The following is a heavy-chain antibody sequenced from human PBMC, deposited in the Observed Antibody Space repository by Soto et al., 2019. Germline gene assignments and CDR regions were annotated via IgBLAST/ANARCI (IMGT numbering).Heavy chain of an antibody. V-gene: IGHV1-8*01. Sequence: DSVKVSCKASGSTFTSYDINWERQATGQGPERMGRMNPNSGTTSYAQKFQGRVTMTRDTSMSTVYMELSSLRSEDTAVYYWARDVDIAVAGTGGLDPWGQGTLVTVSS. CDR3: ARDVDIAVAGTGGLDP. D-gene: IGHD6-19*01. J-gene: IGHJ5*02. CDR1: GSTFTSYD. CDR2: MNPNSGTT.